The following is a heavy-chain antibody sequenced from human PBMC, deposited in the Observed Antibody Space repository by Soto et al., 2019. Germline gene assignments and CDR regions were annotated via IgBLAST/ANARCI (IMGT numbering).Heavy chain of an antibody. V-gene: IGHV1-69*13. CDR2: IIPVFGTT. J-gene: IGHJ6*02. D-gene: IGHD5-12*01. CDR3: ATLSPDIVATMGPYYYYYGMDV. CDR1: GYTFTSYD. Sequence: SVKVSCKASGYTFTSYDINWVRQATGQGLEWMGGIIPVFGTTNYAQKFQGRVTITADESTSTAYMVLSSLRSEDTAVYYCATLSPDIVATMGPYYYYYGMDVWGQGTTVTVSS.